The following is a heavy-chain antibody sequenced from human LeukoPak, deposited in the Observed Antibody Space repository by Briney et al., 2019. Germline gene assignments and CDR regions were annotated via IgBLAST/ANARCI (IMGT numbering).Heavy chain of an antibody. D-gene: IGHD5-24*01. CDR3: ASPDRSDGYNFAV. CDR1: GYSFTSYW. Sequence: GESLKISCKGSGYSFTSYWIGWVRQMPGKGLEWMGIIYPGDSDTRYSPSFQGQVTISADKSISTAYLQWSSLKASDTAMYYYASPDRSDGYNFAVWGQGTLVTVSS. J-gene: IGHJ4*02. CDR2: IYPGDSDT. V-gene: IGHV5-51*01.